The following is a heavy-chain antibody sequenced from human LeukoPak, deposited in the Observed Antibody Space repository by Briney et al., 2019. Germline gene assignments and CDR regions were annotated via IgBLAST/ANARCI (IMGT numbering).Heavy chain of an antibody. J-gene: IGHJ4*02. CDR3: SSPSRWWPY. V-gene: IGHV4-39*07. CDR1: GGSINNTLFY. CDR2: VYYDGIN. D-gene: IGHD2-15*01. Sequence: SETLSLTCTVSGGSINNTLFYWGWIRQPPGKGLEWIGTVYYDGINYSSPSLKSRVATSVDTSKNQFSLRLSSVTAADTAVYYWSSPSRWWPYWGQGTLVTVPS.